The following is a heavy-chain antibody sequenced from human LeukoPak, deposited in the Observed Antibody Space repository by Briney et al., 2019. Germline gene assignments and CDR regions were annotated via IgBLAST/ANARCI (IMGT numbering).Heavy chain of an antibody. J-gene: IGHJ4*02. Sequence: GGSLRLSCVASGFSFNNYAMNWVRQAPGKGLEWVSLIIGSSGTTFYADSVKGRFTISRDKSKSALYLQMNSLRAEDTAVYYCAKGAYDYIEIAYFDYWGQGSLVTVSS. CDR1: GFSFNNYA. CDR2: IIGSSGTT. CDR3: AKGAYDYIEIAYFDY. V-gene: IGHV3-23*01. D-gene: IGHD5-12*01.